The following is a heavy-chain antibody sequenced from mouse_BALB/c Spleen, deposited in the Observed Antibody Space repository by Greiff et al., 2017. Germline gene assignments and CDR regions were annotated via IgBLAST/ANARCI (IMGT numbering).Heavy chain of an antibody. Sequence: EVKLVESGPSLVKPSQSLSLTCTVTGYSITSDYAWNWIRQFPGNKLEWMGYISYSGSTSYNPSLKSRISITRDTSKNQFFLQLNSVTTEDTATYYCARGYDHDGFAYWGQGTLVTVSA. J-gene: IGHJ3*01. CDR2: ISYSGST. V-gene: IGHV3-2*02. CDR3: ARGYDHDGFAY. CDR1: GYSITSDYA. D-gene: IGHD2-4*01.